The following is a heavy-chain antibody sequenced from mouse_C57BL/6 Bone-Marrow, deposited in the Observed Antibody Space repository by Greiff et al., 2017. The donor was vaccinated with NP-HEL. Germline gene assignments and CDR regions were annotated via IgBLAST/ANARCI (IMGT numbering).Heavy chain of an antibody. CDR1: GFNIKDDY. CDR3: TTPLSNYLYYCDY. Sequence: EVQLQQSGAELVRPGASVKLSCTASGFNIKDDYMHWVKQRPEQGLEWIGWIDPENGDTEYASKFQGKATITADTSSNTAYLQLSSLTSEDTAVYYCTTPLSNYLYYCDYWGQGTTLTVSS. CDR2: IDPENGDT. D-gene: IGHD2-5*01. V-gene: IGHV14-4*01. J-gene: IGHJ2*01.